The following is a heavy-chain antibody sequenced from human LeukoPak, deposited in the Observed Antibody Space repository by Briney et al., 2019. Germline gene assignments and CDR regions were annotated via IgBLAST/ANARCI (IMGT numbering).Heavy chain of an antibody. V-gene: IGHV4-39*02. CDR1: GGSISSSSYY. Sequence: SETLSLTCTVSGGSISSSSYYWGWIRQPPGKGLEWIGSIYYSGSTYYNPSLKSRVTISVDTSQNQFSLKLSSVTAADTAVYYCAREHPYYGSGSYSPLMDVWGQGTTVTVSS. J-gene: IGHJ6*02. CDR3: AREHPYYGSGSYSPLMDV. D-gene: IGHD3-10*01. CDR2: IYYSGST.